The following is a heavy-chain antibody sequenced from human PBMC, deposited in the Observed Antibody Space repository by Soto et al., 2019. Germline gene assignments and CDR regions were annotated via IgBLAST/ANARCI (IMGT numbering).Heavy chain of an antibody. CDR3: ARGNGHYCDY. CDR2: IYYSGST. CDR1: GGSISGGDYY. J-gene: IGHJ4*02. Sequence: QVQLQESGPGLVKPSQTLSLTCAVSGGSISGGDYYWTWIRQHPWKGLEWIGYIYYSGSTYYNPSLTSRLTMSVDTSKNQFSLKLSSVTAADTAVYYCARGNGHYCDYWGQGILVTVSS. V-gene: IGHV4-31*11. D-gene: IGHD2-8*01.